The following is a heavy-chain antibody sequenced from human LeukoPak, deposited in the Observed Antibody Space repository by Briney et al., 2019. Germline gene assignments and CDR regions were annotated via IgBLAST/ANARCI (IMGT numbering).Heavy chain of an antibody. CDR2: ISGSGGST. CDR3: ARDIDGSYTPGEY. V-gene: IGHV3-23*01. Sequence: GGSLRLSCAASGFTFSSYAISWVRQAPGKGLEWVSAISGSGGSTYYADSVKGRFTISRDDSNNTLYLQMNRLRAEDTAVYYCARDIDGSYTPGEYWGQGTLVTVSS. D-gene: IGHD1-26*01. J-gene: IGHJ4*02. CDR1: GFTFSSYA.